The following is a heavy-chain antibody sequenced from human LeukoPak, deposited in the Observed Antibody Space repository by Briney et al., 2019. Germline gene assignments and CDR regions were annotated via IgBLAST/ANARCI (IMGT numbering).Heavy chain of an antibody. D-gene: IGHD2-2*01. CDR3: ARDVCSSTSCYPEIDY. Sequence: GASVKVSCKASGYTFTDYFMHWVRQAPGQGLEWMGWINPNSGGTNYAQKFQGRVTMTRDTSISTAYMELSRLRSDDTAVYYCARDVCSSTSCYPEIDYWGQGTLVTVSS. V-gene: IGHV1-2*02. J-gene: IGHJ4*02. CDR1: GYTFTDYF. CDR2: INPNSGGT.